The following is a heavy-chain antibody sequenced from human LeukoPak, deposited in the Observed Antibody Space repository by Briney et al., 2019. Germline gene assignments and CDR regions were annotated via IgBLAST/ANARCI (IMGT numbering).Heavy chain of an antibody. Sequence: PGGSLRLSCAASGFTFSSYAMHWVRQAPGKGLEYVSAISSNGGSTYYANSVKGRFTISRDDAKNLLYLDMNSLRAEDTAVFYCARGHTAVTRHFDFWGQGTLVTVSS. J-gene: IGHJ4*02. V-gene: IGHV3-64*01. CDR1: GFTFSSYA. D-gene: IGHD4-17*01. CDR3: ARGHTAVTRHFDF. CDR2: ISSNGGST.